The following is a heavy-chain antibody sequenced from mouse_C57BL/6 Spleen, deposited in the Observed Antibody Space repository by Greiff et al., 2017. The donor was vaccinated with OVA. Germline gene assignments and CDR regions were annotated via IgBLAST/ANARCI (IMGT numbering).Heavy chain of an antibody. Sequence: VQLQQSGPELVKPGASVKISCKASGYTFTDYYMNWVKQSPGKSLEWIGDINPNNGGTSYNQKFKGKATLTVDTSSSTAYVELRSLTSDDSAVYYCANLGSYDVTAGFAYWGQGTLVTVSA. CDR2: INPNNGGT. V-gene: IGHV1-26*01. D-gene: IGHD2-12*01. CDR3: ANLGSYDVTAGFAY. CDR1: GYTFTDYY. J-gene: IGHJ3*01.